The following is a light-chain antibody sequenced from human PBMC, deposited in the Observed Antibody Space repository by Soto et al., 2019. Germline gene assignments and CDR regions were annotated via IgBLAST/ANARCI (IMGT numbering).Light chain of an antibody. CDR3: QQYHNWPWT. CDR2: GAS. CDR1: QSVSTN. V-gene: IGKV3-15*01. Sequence: ERVMTQSPATLSVSPGERATLSCRASQSVSTNLAWYQQKPGQAPRLLIHGASSRATAIPARFSGSGSGTEFTLTISSLQSEDFAMYYCQQYHNWPWTFGQGTKVEIK. J-gene: IGKJ1*01.